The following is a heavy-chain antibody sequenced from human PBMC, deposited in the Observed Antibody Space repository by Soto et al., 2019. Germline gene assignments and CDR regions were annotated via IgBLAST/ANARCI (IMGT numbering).Heavy chain of an antibody. CDR3: ARDYGDLNWFDP. Sequence: QVQLVQSGAEVKKPGASVKVSCKASGYTFTSYAMHWVRQAPGQRLEWMGWINAGNGNTKYSQKFQGRVTITRDTSASTAYMELSSLRSEDTAVYYCARDYGDLNWFDPWGQGTLVTVSS. CDR2: INAGNGNT. CDR1: GYTFTSYA. J-gene: IGHJ5*02. D-gene: IGHD4-17*01. V-gene: IGHV1-3*01.